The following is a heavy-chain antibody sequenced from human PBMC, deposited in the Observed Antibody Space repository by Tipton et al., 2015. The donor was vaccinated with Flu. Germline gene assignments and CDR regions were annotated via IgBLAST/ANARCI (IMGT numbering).Heavy chain of an antibody. D-gene: IGHD1-14*01. CDR1: GEALGSSYY. V-gene: IGHV4-38-2*01. J-gene: IGHJ4*02. CDR2: IHRSGSA. CDR3: ARLRLGSRPEDPQYYFDS. Sequence: GEALGSSYYWAWIRQPPGKGLEWIATIHRSGSAYYNPSLKSRVTISADISKNQFSLTMTSVTTADTAVYFCARLRLGSRPEDPQYYFDSWGQGTMVTVSS.